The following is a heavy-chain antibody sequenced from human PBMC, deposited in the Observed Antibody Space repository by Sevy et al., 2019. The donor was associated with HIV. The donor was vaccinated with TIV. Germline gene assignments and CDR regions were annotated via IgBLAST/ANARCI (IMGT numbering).Heavy chain of an antibody. CDR1: GFTFSSYW. CDR3: ARDLGYYGSGSEYYYYYGMDV. CDR2: IKQDGSEK. Sequence: VGSLRLSCAASGFTFSSYWMSWVRQAPGKGLEWVANIKQDGSEKYYVDSVKGRFTISRDNAKNSLYLQMNSLRAEDTAVYYCARDLGYYGSGSEYYYYYGMDVWGQGTTVTVSS. J-gene: IGHJ6*02. D-gene: IGHD3-10*01. V-gene: IGHV3-7*01.